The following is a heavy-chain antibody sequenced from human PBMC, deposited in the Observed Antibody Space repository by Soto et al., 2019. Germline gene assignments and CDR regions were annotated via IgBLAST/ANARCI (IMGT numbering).Heavy chain of an antibody. CDR2: ISYDGSNK. CDR1: GSTFSSYA. V-gene: IGHV3-30-3*01. CDR3: ARADHGSSSAFDY. D-gene: IGHD6-6*01. Sequence: QVQLVESGGGVVQPGRSLRLSCAASGSTFSSYAMHWVRQAPGKGLEWVAVISYDGSNKYYADSVKGRFTISRDNSKNTLYLQMNSLRAEDTAVYYCARADHGSSSAFDYWGQGTLVTVSS. J-gene: IGHJ4*02.